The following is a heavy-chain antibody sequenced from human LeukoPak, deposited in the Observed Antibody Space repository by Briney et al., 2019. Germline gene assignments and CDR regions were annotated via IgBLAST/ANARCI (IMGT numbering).Heavy chain of an antibody. V-gene: IGHV3-13*01. CDR3: VRDRFGERTFEI. CDR2: ILVNGDT. Sequence: GGSLRLSCAASGFAFSNFDMHWVRQSTGGRLEWVAHILVNGDTQYAGSVKGRFTISRENAKSSVYLQMNSLRDGDTAVYHCVRDRFGERTFEIWGQGTMVTVSS. J-gene: IGHJ3*02. D-gene: IGHD3-10*01. CDR1: GFAFSNFD.